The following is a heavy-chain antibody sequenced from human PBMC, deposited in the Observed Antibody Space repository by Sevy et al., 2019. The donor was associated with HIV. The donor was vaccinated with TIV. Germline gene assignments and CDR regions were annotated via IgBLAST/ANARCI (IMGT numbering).Heavy chain of an antibody. CDR3: VKDLYYDTSLFDY. D-gene: IGHD3-22*01. CDR2: ISGTYGST. CDR1: GFTFSTYA. Sequence: WGSLRLSCAASGFTFSTYAMSWVRQAPGKGLEWVSGISGTYGSTYYADSVKGRFTISRANSKNTLYLQMNRLRAEDTALYYCVKDLYYDTSLFDYWGQGIRVTVSS. J-gene: IGHJ4*02. V-gene: IGHV3-23*01.